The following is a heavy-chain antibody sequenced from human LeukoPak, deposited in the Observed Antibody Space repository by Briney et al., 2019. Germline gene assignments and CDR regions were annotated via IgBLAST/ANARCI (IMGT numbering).Heavy chain of an antibody. V-gene: IGHV3-15*01. D-gene: IGHD6-19*01. CDR2: FKTKTDGGTA. Sequence: GGSLRLSCAASGFTFSNAWMAWVRQAPGKGLEWVGRFKTKTDGGTADYAAPVKGRFTISRDDSKNTLYLQMNSLKTEDTAVYYCTTEWALAGNFYWGQGTLVTVSS. J-gene: IGHJ4*02. CDR3: TTEWALAGNFY. CDR1: GFTFSNAW.